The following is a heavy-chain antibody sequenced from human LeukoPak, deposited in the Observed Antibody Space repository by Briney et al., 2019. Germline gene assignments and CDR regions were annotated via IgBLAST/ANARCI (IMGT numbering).Heavy chain of an antibody. V-gene: IGHV1-2*02. CDR2: INPNSGGT. CDR3: ARGPRWVSANTFDY. Sequence: ASVKVSCKASGYTFTGYHMHWVRQAPGQGLEWMGWINPNSGGTNYAQKFQGRVTMTRDTSISTAYMELSRLRSDDTAVYYCARGPRWVSANTFDYWGQGTLVTVSS. J-gene: IGHJ4*02. D-gene: IGHD2-8*01. CDR1: GYTFTGYH.